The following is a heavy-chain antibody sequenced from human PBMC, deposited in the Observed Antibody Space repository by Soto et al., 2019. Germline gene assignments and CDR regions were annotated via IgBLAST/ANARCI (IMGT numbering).Heavy chain of an antibody. V-gene: IGHV3-21*01. CDR1: GFTFGSYS. D-gene: IGHD2-15*01. J-gene: IGHJ4*02. CDR2: ISSSSSYI. CDR3: AREGPCSGGSCYWP. Sequence: GSLRLSCAASGFTFGSYSMNWVRQAPGKGLEWVSSISSSSSYIYYADSVKGRFTISRDNAKNSLYLQMNSLRAEDTAVYYCAREGPCSGGSCYWPWGQGTLVTVSS.